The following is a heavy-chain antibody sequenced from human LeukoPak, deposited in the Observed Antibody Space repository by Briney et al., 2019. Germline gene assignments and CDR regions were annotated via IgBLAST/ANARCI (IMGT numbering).Heavy chain of an antibody. Sequence: PGRSLRLSCAASGFTFSSYAMSWVRQAPGKGLEWVSAITGSGGSTYYADSVKGRFTISRDNSKNTLYVQMNSLRAEDTAVYYCATERNWVFDYWGQGTLVTVSS. J-gene: IGHJ4*02. CDR1: GFTFSSYA. V-gene: IGHV3-23*01. D-gene: IGHD7-27*01. CDR2: ITGSGGST. CDR3: ATERNWVFDY.